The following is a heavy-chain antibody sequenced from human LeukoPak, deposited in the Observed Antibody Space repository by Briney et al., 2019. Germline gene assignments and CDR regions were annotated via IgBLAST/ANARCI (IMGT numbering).Heavy chain of an antibody. D-gene: IGHD3-10*01. J-gene: IGHJ4*02. CDR1: GFTFSSYE. Sequence: PGGSLRLSCAASGFTFSSYEMHWVRQAPGKELEWVSYIFTSGSTKYYADSGKGRFTISRDNAKNSLYLQMNSLRAEDTAVYYCAREGVYGSGSYSFDYWGQGTLVTVSS. CDR3: AREGVYGSGSYSFDY. V-gene: IGHV3-48*03. CDR2: IFTSGSTK.